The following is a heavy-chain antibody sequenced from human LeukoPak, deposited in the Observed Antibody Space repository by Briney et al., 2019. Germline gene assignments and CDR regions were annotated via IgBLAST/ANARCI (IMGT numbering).Heavy chain of an antibody. CDR1: GFTFDDYG. CDR2: INWNGGST. D-gene: IGHD6-13*01. V-gene: IGHV3-20*01. J-gene: IGHJ4*02. CDR3: ARVPRRYSSSWYFDY. Sequence: GGPLRLSCAASGFTFDDYGMSWVRQAPGKGLEWVSGINWNGGSTGYADSVKGRFTISRDNAKNSLYLQMNSLRAEDTASYHCARVPRRYSSSWYFDYWGQGTLVTVSS.